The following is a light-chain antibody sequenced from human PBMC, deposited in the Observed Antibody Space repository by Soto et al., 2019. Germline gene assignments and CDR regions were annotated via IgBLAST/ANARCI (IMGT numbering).Light chain of an antibody. Sequence: QSVLTQPASVSGSPGQSITISCTGTSSDIGGYNYVSLYQQHPGKAPKLMIYEVSNRPSGVYNRFSGSKSGNTASLTISGLQAEDEAYYYCSSFTSSSTGVFGGGIKVTVL. J-gene: IGLJ3*02. CDR1: SSDIGGYNY. CDR3: SSFTSSSTGV. V-gene: IGLV2-14*01. CDR2: EVS.